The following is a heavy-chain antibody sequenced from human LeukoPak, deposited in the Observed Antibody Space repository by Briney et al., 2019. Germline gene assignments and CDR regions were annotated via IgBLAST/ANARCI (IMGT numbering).Heavy chain of an antibody. CDR3: TRGYVGIDY. J-gene: IGHJ4*02. CDR2: ISWNSGNI. D-gene: IGHD5-12*01. V-gene: IGHV3-9*01. Sequence: QTGGSLRLSCAASGFTIDGYVMHWVRQAPGKGLEWVSGISWNSGNIGYADSVKGRFTISRDNAKNTLYLQMNSLRAEDTAVYYCTRGYVGIDYWGQGTLVTVSS. CDR1: GFTIDGYV.